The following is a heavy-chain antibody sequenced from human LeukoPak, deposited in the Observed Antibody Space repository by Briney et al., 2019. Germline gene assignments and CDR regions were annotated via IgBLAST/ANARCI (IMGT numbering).Heavy chain of an antibody. CDR2: INSDGSST. CDR1: GFTFSDYW. D-gene: IGHD6-13*01. CDR3: ARDSSSWYGGEYDY. Sequence: PGGSLRLSCAASGFTFSDYWMHWVRQAPGKGLVWVSRINSDGSSTSYADSVKGRFTISRDNAKNTLYLQMNSLRAEDTAVYYCARDSSSWYGGEYDYWGQGTLVTVSS. V-gene: IGHV3-74*01. J-gene: IGHJ4*02.